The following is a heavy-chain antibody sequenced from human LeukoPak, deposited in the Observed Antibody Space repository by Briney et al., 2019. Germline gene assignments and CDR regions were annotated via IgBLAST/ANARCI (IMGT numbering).Heavy chain of an antibody. CDR3: AKRNYGAVDY. CDR1: GFTSSTYV. Sequence: PGRSLRLSCAPPGFTSSTYVMCWVRRAPGKGVGRGAVISYVGDSKYYADSVKGRSTHSTDTTKNTLYLQIYTLRAENTAVYYIAKRNYGAVDYWGKGNLVSVSS. D-gene: IGHD3-16*01. J-gene: IGHJ4*02. CDR2: ISYVGDSK. V-gene: IGHV3-33*05.